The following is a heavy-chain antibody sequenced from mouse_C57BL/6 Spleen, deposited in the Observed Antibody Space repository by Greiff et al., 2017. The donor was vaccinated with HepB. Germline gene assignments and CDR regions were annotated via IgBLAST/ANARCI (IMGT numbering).Heavy chain of an antibody. D-gene: IGHD2-2*01. V-gene: IGHV1-82*01. J-gene: IGHJ3*01. CDR2: IYPGDGDT. CDR1: GYAFSSSW. Sequence: VQLQQSGPELVKPGASVKISCKASGYAFSSSWMNWVKQRPGKGLEWIGRIYPGDGDTNYNGKFKGKATLTADKSSSTAYMQLSSLTSEDSAVYFCAREDYGYDGWFAYWGQGTLVTVSA. CDR3: AREDYGYDGWFAY.